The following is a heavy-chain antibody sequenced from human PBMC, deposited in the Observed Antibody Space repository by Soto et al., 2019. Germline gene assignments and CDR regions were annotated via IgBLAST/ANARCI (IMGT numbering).Heavy chain of an antibody. J-gene: IGHJ4*02. CDR3: ARAYGGYADY. CDR2: IYYGGST. D-gene: IGHD5-12*01. CDR1: GGSFSGYY. V-gene: IGHV4-59*01. Sequence: PSETLSLTCAVYGGSFSGYYWSWIRQPPGKGLEWIGYIYYGGSTNYNPSLKSRVTISVDTSKNQFSLKLSSVTAADTAVYHCARAYGGYADYWGQGALVTVSS.